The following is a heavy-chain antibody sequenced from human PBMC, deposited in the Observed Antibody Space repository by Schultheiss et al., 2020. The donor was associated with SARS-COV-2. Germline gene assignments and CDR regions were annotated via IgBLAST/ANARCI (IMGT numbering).Heavy chain of an antibody. CDR3: SRVEIQTNYQAVDS. V-gene: IGHV4-31*01. CDR1: GGSISSGGYY. CDR2: IYYSGST. Sequence: SETLSLTCTVSGGSISSGGYYWSWIRQHPGKGLEWIGYIYYSGSTYYNPSLKSQGTISVDTYKHQFSLKLSSVTAADTAMYYCSRVEIQTNYQAVDSWGQGTLVTVAS. D-gene: IGHD2-2*01. J-gene: IGHJ4*02.